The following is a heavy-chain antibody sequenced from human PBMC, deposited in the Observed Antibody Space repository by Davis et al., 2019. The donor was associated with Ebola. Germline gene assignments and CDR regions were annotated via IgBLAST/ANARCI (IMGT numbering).Heavy chain of an antibody. CDR2: IGHDGTTK. Sequence: PGGSLRLSCGASTFSFNVYAMHWVRQAPGKGLEWVAVIGHDGTTKTYADSVKGRSIISRDNSKNTMSLQMNSLGADDTAVYYCARGDNYYGLDVWGQGTTVTVSS. J-gene: IGHJ6*02. V-gene: IGHV3-30*14. CDR1: TFSFNVYA. CDR3: ARGDNYYGLDV.